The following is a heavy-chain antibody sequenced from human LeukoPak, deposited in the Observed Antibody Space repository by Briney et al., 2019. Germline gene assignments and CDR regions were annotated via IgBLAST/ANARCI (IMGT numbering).Heavy chain of an antibody. J-gene: IGHJ3*02. CDR3: VSDGGDTSGAFDI. V-gene: IGHV3-74*03. CDR1: GFTFSSYW. D-gene: IGHD3-16*01. Sequence: GGSLRLSCAASGFTFSSYWMHWVRQAPGKGLVWVSRINNDGSTTKYADSVKGRFTISRDNAKNTLYLQMSSLRAEDTAVYYCVSDGGDTSGAFDIWGQGTMVTVSS. CDR2: INNDGSTT.